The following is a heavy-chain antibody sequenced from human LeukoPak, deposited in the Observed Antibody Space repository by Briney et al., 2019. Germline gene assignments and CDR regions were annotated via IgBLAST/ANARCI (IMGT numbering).Heavy chain of an antibody. J-gene: IGHJ4*02. D-gene: IGHD6-6*01. CDR2: ISTYNGNT. CDR1: GYTFTSYG. V-gene: IGHV1-18*01. Sequence: GASVKVSCKASGYTFTSYGISWVRQAPGQGLEWMGWISTYNGNTNYAQNIQGRVTMTTDTSTSTAYMELRSLRSDDTAVYYCARDRQAARPYYFDYWGQGTLVTVSS. CDR3: ARDRQAARPYYFDY.